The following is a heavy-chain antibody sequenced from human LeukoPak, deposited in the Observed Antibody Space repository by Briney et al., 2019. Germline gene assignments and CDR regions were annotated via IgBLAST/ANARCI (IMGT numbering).Heavy chain of an antibody. CDR2: IRSKANSYAT. V-gene: IGHV3-73*01. J-gene: IGHJ5*02. Sequence: GGSLRLSCAASGFTFSGSAMHWVRQASGKGLEWVGRIRSKANSYATAYAASVKGRFTISRDDSKNTAYLEMNSLKTEDTAVYYCTRAPIVATTDWFDPWGQGTLVTVSS. CDR1: GFTFSGSA. D-gene: IGHD5-12*01. CDR3: TRAPIVATTDWFDP.